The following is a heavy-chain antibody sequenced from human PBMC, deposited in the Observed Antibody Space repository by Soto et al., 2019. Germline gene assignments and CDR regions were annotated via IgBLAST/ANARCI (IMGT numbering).Heavy chain of an antibody. D-gene: IGHD3-22*01. CDR2: ISGSGGST. CDR1: GCTCSSYG. V-gene: IGHV3-23*01. CDR3: AKALVFYPYASSRLLDY. Sequence: GGSLRLSCAAAGCTCSSYGVSGVRHAPGEGLEWVSAISGSGGSTYYADSVKRRFTISRDNSKKTLYLQMTSLRAEDTDVSYCAKALVFYPYASSRLLDYWGQGPLLTVSS. J-gene: IGHJ4*02.